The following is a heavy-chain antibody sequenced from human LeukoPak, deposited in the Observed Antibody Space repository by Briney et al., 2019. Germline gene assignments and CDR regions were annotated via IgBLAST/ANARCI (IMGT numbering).Heavy chain of an antibody. CDR1: GGSISSYY. CDR3: AREVVGVAVAGRLFDY. Sequence: SETLSLTCSVSGGSISSYYWSWIRQPPGKGLEWIGYIYYSGSTNYNPSLKSRVTISVDTSKNQFSLKLSSVTAADTAVYYCAREVVGVAVAGRLFDYWGQGTLVTVSS. J-gene: IGHJ4*02. V-gene: IGHV4-59*01. D-gene: IGHD6-19*01. CDR2: IYYSGST.